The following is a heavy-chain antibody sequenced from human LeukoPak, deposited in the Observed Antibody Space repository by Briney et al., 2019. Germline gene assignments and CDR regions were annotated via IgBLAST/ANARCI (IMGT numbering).Heavy chain of an antibody. CDR2: IYTSGST. V-gene: IGHV4-4*07. J-gene: IGHJ2*01. CDR3: ARDSAYYYDSSGYSPDPWYFDL. D-gene: IGHD3-22*01. Sequence: SETLSLTCTVSGGSISSYYWSWIRQPAGKGLEWIGRIYTSGSTNYNPSLKSRVTMSVDTSKNQFSLKLSSVTAADTAVYYCARDSAYYYDSSGYSPDPWYFDLWGRGTLVTVSS. CDR1: GGSISSYY.